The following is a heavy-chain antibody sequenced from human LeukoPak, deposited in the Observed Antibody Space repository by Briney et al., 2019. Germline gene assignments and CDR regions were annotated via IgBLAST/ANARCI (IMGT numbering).Heavy chain of an antibody. D-gene: IGHD6-19*01. J-gene: IGHJ4*02. Sequence: GGSLRLSCVASAFNFSAFSMNWVRQAPGKGLEWLSSISSSGTYKYYADSLEGRITISRDNAKNSLFLQVNSLRAEDTAVYYCARDYSSGWYHCDYWGQGTLVTVSS. V-gene: IGHV3-21*01. CDR2: ISSSGTYK. CDR3: ARDYSSGWYHCDY. CDR1: AFNFSAFS.